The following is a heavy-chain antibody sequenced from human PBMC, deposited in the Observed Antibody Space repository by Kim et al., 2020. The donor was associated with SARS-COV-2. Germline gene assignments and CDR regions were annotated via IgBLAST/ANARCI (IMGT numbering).Heavy chain of an antibody. CDR3: ARTGEIAASGVASFDY. D-gene: IGHD6-13*01. CDR1: GGSISSSSYY. J-gene: IGHJ4*02. V-gene: IGHV4-39*07. Sequence: SETLSLTCTVSGGSISSSSYYWGWIRQPPGKGLEWIGTIYYSGSTYFDPSLKSRVTISIDTSKNQFSLKLSSVTAADTAVYHCARTGEIAASGVASFDYWGQGTLVTVSS. CDR2: IYYSGST.